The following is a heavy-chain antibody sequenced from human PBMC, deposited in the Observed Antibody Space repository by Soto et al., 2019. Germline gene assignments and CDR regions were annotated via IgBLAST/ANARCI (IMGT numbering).Heavy chain of an antibody. Sequence: PGGSLRLSCAASGFTFSSYGMHWVRQAPGKGLGWVAVIWYDGSNKYYADSVKGRFTISRDNSKNTLYLQMNSLRAEDTAVYYCARDPSPYTSGWYGVDFWGHGTLGTVS. V-gene: IGHV3-33*01. CDR1: GFTFSSYG. CDR3: ARDPSPYTSGWYGVDF. D-gene: IGHD6-19*01. J-gene: IGHJ4*01. CDR2: IWYDGSNK.